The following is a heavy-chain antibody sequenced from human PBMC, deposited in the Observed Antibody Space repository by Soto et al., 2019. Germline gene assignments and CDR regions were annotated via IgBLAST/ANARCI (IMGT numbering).Heavy chain of an antibody. Sequence: QLQLQESGSGLVKPSQTLSLTCAVSGASISSGGYSWSWIRQPPGKGLEWIGYIYHSGSTYYNPSLKSRVPISADRAKNQFSLKLSSVTAADTAVYYCAGRYSTSLGYWGQGTLVTVSS. V-gene: IGHV4-30-2*01. CDR2: IYHSGST. CDR1: GASISSGGYS. CDR3: AGRYSTSLGY. J-gene: IGHJ4*02. D-gene: IGHD6-13*01.